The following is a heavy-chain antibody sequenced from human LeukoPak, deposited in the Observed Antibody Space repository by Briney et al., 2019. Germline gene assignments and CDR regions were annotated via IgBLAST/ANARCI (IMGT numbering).Heavy chain of an antibody. Sequence: GASVKVSCKASGGTFSSYAISWVRQAPGQGLEWMGGIIPIFGTANYAQKFQGRVTITADESTSTAYMELSSLRSEDTAVYYCARLVVVAAIRWFDPWGQGTLVTVSS. CDR1: GGTFSSYA. CDR3: ARLVVVAAIRWFDP. V-gene: IGHV1-69*13. CDR2: IIPIFGTA. J-gene: IGHJ5*02. D-gene: IGHD2-15*01.